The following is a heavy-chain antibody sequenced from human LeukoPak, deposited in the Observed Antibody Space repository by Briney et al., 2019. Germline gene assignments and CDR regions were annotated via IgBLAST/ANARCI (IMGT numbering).Heavy chain of an antibody. CDR3: ARVKQQLVRLLGRDTTYYYYYYMGV. D-gene: IGHD6-13*01. CDR1: GFTFSSYW. Sequence: GGSLRLSCAGSGFTFSSYWMSWVRQAPGKGLEWVANIKQDGSEKHYVDSVKGRFTISRDNAKNSLFLQMNSLRAEDTAVYFCARVKQQLVRLLGRDTTYYYYYYMGVWGKGTTVTVSS. CDR2: IKQDGSEK. J-gene: IGHJ6*03. V-gene: IGHV3-7*01.